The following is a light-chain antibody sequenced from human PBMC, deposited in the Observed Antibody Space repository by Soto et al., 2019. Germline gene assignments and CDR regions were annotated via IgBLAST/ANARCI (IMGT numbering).Light chain of an antibody. CDR3: SSYTSLSTWV. CDR2: EVS. Sequence: QSALTQPASVSGSPGQSITISCTGSSSDVGGYHYVSWYQQHPGKAPKLTIYEVSTRPSGVSNRFSGSKSGNTASLTISGLQAEDEAHYYCSSYTSLSTWVVGGGTKVTVL. J-gene: IGLJ3*02. CDR1: SSDVGGYHY. V-gene: IGLV2-14*01.